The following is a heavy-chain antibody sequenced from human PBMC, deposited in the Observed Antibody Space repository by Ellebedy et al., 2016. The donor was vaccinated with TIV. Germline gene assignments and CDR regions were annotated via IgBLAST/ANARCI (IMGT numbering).Heavy chain of an antibody. Sequence: GGSLRLXCAASGFTFSSYSMNWVRQAPGKGLEWVSSISSSGNYIFYADSVKGRFTISRDNAKKSMYLQMNSLRAEDTAVYYCARANRADYYGSSGDYYYYGMDVWGQGTTVTVSS. CDR2: ISSSGNYI. V-gene: IGHV3-21*01. J-gene: IGHJ6*02. D-gene: IGHD3-22*01. CDR1: GFTFSSYS. CDR3: ARANRADYYGSSGDYYYYGMDV.